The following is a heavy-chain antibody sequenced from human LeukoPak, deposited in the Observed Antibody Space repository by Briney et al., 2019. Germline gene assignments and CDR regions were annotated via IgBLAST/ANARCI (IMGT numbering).Heavy chain of an antibody. V-gene: IGHV3-11*01. CDR2: ISSSGSTI. D-gene: IGHD3-10*01. J-gene: IGHJ3*02. CDR1: GFTFSDYY. CDR3: ASPSFGYGSGSYIDAFDI. Sequence: GGSLRLSCAASGFTFSDYYMSWIRQAPGKGLEWVSYISSSGSTIYYADSVKGRFTISRDNAKNSLYLQMNRLRDEDTAVYYCASPSFGYGSGSYIDAFDILGQGTMVTVSS.